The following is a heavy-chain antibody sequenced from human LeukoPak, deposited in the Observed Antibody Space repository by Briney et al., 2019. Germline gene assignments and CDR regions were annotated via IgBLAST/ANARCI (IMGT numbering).Heavy chain of an antibody. J-gene: IGHJ3*02. V-gene: IGHV3-30-3*01. CDR3: AREGGTSPGAFDI. Sequence: GGSLRLSCAASGFTFSTYPMHWVRQAPGKGLEWAAYISYDGTITYYADSVKGRFTISRDNSKNTLYAQMNRLRTEDTAVYYCAREGGTSPGAFDIWGQGTMLAVSS. CDR1: GFTFSTYP. D-gene: IGHD1-26*01. CDR2: ISYDGTIT.